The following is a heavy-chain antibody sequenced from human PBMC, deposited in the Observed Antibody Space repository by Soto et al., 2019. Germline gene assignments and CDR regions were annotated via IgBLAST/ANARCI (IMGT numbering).Heavy chain of an antibody. J-gene: IGHJ6*02. V-gene: IGHV1-46*01. CDR1: GYTFTSYS. CDR2: INPSSGRT. Sequence: ASVKVSCKASGYTFTSYSMHWVRQAPGQGLEWMGIINPSSGRTSYAQNFQGRVTMTSDTSTSIVYMEMSSLKSEDTAVYYCARDNTFAFILYAMDVWGQGTTVTVSS. D-gene: IGHD2-15*01. CDR3: ARDNTFAFILYAMDV.